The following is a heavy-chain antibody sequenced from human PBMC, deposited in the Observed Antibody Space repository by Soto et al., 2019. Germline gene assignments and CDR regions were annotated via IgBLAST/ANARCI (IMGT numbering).Heavy chain of an antibody. CDR3: ARGGQDFWSGPFDY. J-gene: IGHJ4*02. V-gene: IGHV4-4*07. CDR1: GGSISNYF. CDR2: IDNSGST. Sequence: SETLSLTCTVSGGSISNYFCNWVRQPAGKGLEWIGRIDNSGSTNYNPSLKSRITMSADTSRNQFSLKLNSVTAADTAVYYCARGGQDFWSGPFDYWGQGALVTVSS. D-gene: IGHD3-3*01.